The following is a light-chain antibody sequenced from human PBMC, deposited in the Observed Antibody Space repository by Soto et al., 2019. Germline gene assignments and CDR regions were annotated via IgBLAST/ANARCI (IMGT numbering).Light chain of an antibody. CDR1: SSDVGGYNY. Sequence: QSVLTQPASVSGSPGQSITISCTGTSSDVGGYNYVSWYQQHPGKAPKLMIYEVSNRPSGVSNRFSGSKSGNTASLTISGLQAEDEADYYCSSYTSSSTGVLGTGTKV. CDR2: EVS. J-gene: IGLJ1*01. CDR3: SSYTSSSTGV. V-gene: IGLV2-14*01.